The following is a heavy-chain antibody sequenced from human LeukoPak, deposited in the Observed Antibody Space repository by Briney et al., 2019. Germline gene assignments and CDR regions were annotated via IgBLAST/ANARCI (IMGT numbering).Heavy chain of an antibody. Sequence: PGGSLRLSCAASGFTFSSYEMNWVRQAPGKGLEWVSYISRSGSTISYADSVKDRFTISRDNAKNSLYLQMNNLRAEDTAVYYCATTGYYYSSGSSNYFDYWGQGTLVTVSS. V-gene: IGHV3-48*03. CDR2: ISRSGSTI. CDR1: GFTFSSYE. D-gene: IGHD3-10*01. CDR3: ATTGYYYSSGSSNYFDY. J-gene: IGHJ4*02.